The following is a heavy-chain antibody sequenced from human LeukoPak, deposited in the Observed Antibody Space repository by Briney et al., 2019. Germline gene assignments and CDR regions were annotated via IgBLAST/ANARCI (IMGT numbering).Heavy chain of an antibody. Sequence: SGGSLRLSCAASGFTFSDRYMDWVRQAPGKGLEWVGRTRNKAESYTTEYAASVKGRFTISRDDSMNSVNLQMNSLKTEDTAVYYCARLSGSYYVDYWGQGTLVTVSS. CDR2: TRNKAESYTT. V-gene: IGHV3-72*01. D-gene: IGHD1-26*01. J-gene: IGHJ4*02. CDR1: GFTFSDRY. CDR3: ARLSGSYYVDY.